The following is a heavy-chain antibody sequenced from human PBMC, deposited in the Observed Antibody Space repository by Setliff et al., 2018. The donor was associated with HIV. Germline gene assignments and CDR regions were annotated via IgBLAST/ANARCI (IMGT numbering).Heavy chain of an antibody. CDR3: ARGGVYYYDSSGWSMDY. CDR2: IIPVFGTT. D-gene: IGHD3-22*01. CDR1: GGTFSSYA. J-gene: IGHJ4*02. V-gene: IGHV1-69*13. Sequence: GASVKVSCKASGGTFSSYAISWVRQAPGQGLDWMGGIIPVFGTTNYAQKFQGRVTITADESTSTAYVELSSLRSEDTAVYYCARGGVYYYDSSGWSMDYWGQGTLVTVSS.